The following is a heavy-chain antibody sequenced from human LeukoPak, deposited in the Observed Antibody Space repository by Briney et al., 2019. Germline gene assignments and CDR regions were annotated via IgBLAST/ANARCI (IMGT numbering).Heavy chain of an antibody. CDR3: ARVGYCGGDCFSSSLDY. V-gene: IGHV3-64*01. CDR2: ISGNGGDT. CDR1: GFTFSNYA. D-gene: IGHD2-21*02. J-gene: IGHJ4*02. Sequence: PWGSLRLSCVASGFTFSNYAMHWARQAPGKGLEYVSAISGNGGDTYYASSVKGRFTISRDNSKNTLYLQMGSLRAEDMAVYYCARVGYCGGDCFSSSLDYWGPGTLVTLSP.